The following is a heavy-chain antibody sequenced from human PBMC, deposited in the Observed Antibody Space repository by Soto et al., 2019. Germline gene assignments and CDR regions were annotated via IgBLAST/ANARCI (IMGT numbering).Heavy chain of an antibody. CDR2: IIPIFGTA. Sequence: QVQLVQSGAEVKKPGSSVKVSCKASGGTFSSYAISWVRQAPGQGLEWMGGIIPIFGTANYAQKFQGRVTITADESTSTAYMELSSLRSEETAVYYCASGDCSGGSCYRYYYYGMDVWGQGTTVTVSS. D-gene: IGHD2-15*01. J-gene: IGHJ6*02. CDR3: ASGDCSGGSCYRYYYYGMDV. CDR1: GGTFSSYA. V-gene: IGHV1-69*01.